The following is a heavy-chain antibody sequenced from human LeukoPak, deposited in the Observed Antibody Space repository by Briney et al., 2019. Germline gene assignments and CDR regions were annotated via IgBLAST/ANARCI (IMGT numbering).Heavy chain of an antibody. CDR2: ISYDGSNK. V-gene: IGHV3-30*18. J-gene: IGHJ4*02. D-gene: IGHD4-23*01. CDR3: AKDGLAGTTVVTIDS. Sequence: QPGGSLRLSCAASGFTFSTYGMHWGRQAAGKGLGWWAGISYDGSNKYYADSVKGRFTISRDNSKNTLYLQMNSLRAEDTAVYYCAKDGLAGTTVVTIDSWGQGTLVTVSS. CDR1: GFTFSTYG.